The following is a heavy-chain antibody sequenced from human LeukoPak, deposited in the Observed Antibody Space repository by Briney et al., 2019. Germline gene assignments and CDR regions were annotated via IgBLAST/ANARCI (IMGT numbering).Heavy chain of an antibody. V-gene: IGHV4-34*01. CDR3: ARYSGSEGQIDY. CDR1: GGSFSGYY. D-gene: IGHD5-12*01. Sequence: PSETLSLTCAVYGGSFSGYYWSWIRQPPGKGLEWIGEINHSGSTNYNPSLKSRVTISVDTSKTQFSLKLSSVTAADTAVYYCARYSGSEGQIDYWGQGTLVTVSS. CDR2: INHSGST. J-gene: IGHJ4*02.